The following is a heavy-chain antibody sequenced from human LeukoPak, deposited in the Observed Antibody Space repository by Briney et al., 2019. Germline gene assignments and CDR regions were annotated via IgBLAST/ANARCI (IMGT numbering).Heavy chain of an antibody. CDR2: IYYSGST. V-gene: IGHV4-61*08. Sequence: KPSETLSLTCTVSGGSISSGGYYWSWIRQPPGKGLEWIGYIYYSGSTNYNPSLKSRVTISVDTSKNQFSLKLSSVTAADTAVYYCARGYIVVVPATPRTPAFDSWGQGTLVTVSS. J-gene: IGHJ4*02. CDR3: ARGYIVVVPATPRTPAFDS. CDR1: GGSISSGGYY. D-gene: IGHD2-2*01.